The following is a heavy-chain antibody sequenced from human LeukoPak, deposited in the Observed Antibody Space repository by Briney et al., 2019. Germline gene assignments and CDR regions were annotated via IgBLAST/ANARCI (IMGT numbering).Heavy chain of an antibody. J-gene: IGHJ2*01. CDR3: ARELYYYGSGSYYKKGTHWYFDL. CDR1: GDSVSSNSAA. D-gene: IGHD3-10*01. Sequence: SQTLSLTCAISGDSVSSNSAAWNWIRQSPSRGLEWLGRTYYRSKWYNDYAVSVKSRITINPDTSKNQFSLQLNSVTPEDTAVYYCARELYYYGSGSYYKKGTHWYFDLWGRGTLVTVSS. CDR2: TYYRSKWYN. V-gene: IGHV6-1*01.